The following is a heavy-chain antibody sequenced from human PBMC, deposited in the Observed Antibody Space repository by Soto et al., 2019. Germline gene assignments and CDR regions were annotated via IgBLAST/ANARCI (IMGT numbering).Heavy chain of an antibody. CDR2: FDPEDGET. D-gene: IGHD3-22*01. J-gene: IGHJ6*02. CDR3: ATSSVLSTVVALQFYYYGMDV. Sequence: GASVKVSCKVSGYTLTELSMHWVQQAPGKGLEWMGGFDPEDGETIYAQKFQGRVTMTEDTSTDTAYMELSSLRSEDTAVYYCATSSVLSTVVALQFYYYGMDVWGQGTTVTVSS. CDR1: GYTLTELS. V-gene: IGHV1-24*01.